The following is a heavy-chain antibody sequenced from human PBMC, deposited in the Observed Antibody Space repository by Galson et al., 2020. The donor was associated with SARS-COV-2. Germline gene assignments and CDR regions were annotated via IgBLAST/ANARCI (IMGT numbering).Heavy chain of an antibody. D-gene: IGHD3-3*01. CDR1: GFTFDDYA. Sequence: GGSLRLSCVASGFTFDDYAMHWVRQAAGKGLEWVSGITWNSDIIDYSDSVKGRFTISRDNAKNSLYLQMNRLRPEDTALYYCVKGPRVDFGIDYYSGRDVWGQGTTVTCSS. CDR3: VKGPRVDFGIDYYSGRDV. CDR2: ITWNSDII. J-gene: IGHJ6*02. V-gene: IGHV3-9*01.